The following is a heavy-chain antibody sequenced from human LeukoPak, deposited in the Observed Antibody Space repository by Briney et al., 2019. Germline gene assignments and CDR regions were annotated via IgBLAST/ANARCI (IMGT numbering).Heavy chain of an antibody. CDR1: GFTFSSYW. J-gene: IGHJ3*02. D-gene: IGHD2-8*01. CDR3: GRGTVLMVYAIGAFDI. Sequence: GGSLRLSCAASGFTFSSYWMSWVRQAPGKGLEWVANIKQDGSEKYYVDSVKGRFAISRDNAKNSLYLQMNSLRAEDTAVYYCGRGTVLMVYAIGAFDIWGQGTMVTVSS. V-gene: IGHV3-7*03. CDR2: IKQDGSEK.